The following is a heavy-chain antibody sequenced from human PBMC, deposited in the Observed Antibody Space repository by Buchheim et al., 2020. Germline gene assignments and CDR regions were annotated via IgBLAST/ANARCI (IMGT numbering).Heavy chain of an antibody. V-gene: IGHV3-30*04. CDR2: ISYDGSNK. Sequence: QVQLVESGGGVVQPGRSLRLSCAASGFTFSSYAMHWVRQAPGKGLEWVAVISYDGSNKYYADSVKGRFTISRDNSKTTLYLQMNSLRAEDTAVYYCARVREVSYYDFWSGYYPDVGFDYWGQGTL. CDR1: GFTFSSYA. CDR3: ARVREVSYYDFWSGYYPDVGFDY. D-gene: IGHD3-3*01. J-gene: IGHJ4*02.